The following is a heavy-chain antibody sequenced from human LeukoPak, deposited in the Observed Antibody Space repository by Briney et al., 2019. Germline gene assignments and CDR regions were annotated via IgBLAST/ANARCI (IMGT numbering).Heavy chain of an antibody. CDR3: ARRRITRGRFDY. CDR2: IYCSGST. V-gene: IGHV4-39*01. CDR1: GGSISSSSYY. J-gene: IGHJ4*02. D-gene: IGHD7-27*01. Sequence: PSETLSLTCTVSGGSISSSSYYWGWIRQPPGKGLEWIGSIYCSGSTYYNPSLKSRVTISVDTSKNQFSLKLSSVTAADTAVYYCARRRITRGRFDYWGQGTLVTVSS.